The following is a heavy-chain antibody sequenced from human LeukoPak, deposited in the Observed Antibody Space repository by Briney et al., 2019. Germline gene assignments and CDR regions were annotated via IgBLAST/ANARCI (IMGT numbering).Heavy chain of an antibody. V-gene: IGHV4-59*04. CDR2: IYYSGST. J-gene: IGHJ3*02. CDR1: GGSISSYY. D-gene: IGHD3-3*01. Sequence: SETLSLTCTVSGGSISSYYWSWIRQPPGKGLEWIGYIYYSGSTYYNPSLKSRVTISVDTSKNQFSLKLSSVTAADTAVYYCARGAYDFWSGWNAFDIWGKGTMVTVSS. CDR3: ARGAYDFWSGWNAFDI.